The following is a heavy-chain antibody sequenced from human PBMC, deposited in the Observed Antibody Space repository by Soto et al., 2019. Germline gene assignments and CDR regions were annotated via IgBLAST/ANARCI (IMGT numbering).Heavy chain of an antibody. D-gene: IGHD5-12*01. CDR1: GLTFSGLG. J-gene: IGHJ4*02. Sequence: GGPLRLAWEASGLTFSGLGVSWVSHAPGKGLEWVAKIKQDGSEKEYVDSVKGRFTISRDTAKNSLYLQMNSLRVEDTALYYCARENGYNPCDYWGQGTLVTV. CDR2: IKQDGSEK. CDR3: ARENGYNPCDY. V-gene: IGHV3-7*03.